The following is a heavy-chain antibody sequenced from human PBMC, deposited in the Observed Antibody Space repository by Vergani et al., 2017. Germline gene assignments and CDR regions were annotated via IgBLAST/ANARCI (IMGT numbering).Heavy chain of an antibody. V-gene: IGHV3-43*01. Sequence: EVQLVESGGVVVQPGGSLRLSCAASGFTFDDYTMHWVRQAPGKGLEWVSLISWDGGSTYYADSVKGRFTISRDNSKNSLYLQMNSLRTEDTALYYCAXDSLRNYYYDSSGYFDYWGQGTLVTVSS. CDR3: AXDSLRNYYYDSSGYFDY. CDR2: ISWDGGST. D-gene: IGHD3-22*01. CDR1: GFTFDDYT. J-gene: IGHJ4*02.